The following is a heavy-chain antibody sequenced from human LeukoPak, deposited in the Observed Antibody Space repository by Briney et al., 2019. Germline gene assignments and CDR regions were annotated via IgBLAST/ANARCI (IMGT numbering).Heavy chain of an antibody. V-gene: IGHV4-4*02. CDR1: GDSISSSNW. Sequence: SGTLSLTCTVSGDSISSSNWWSWVRQPPGKGLEWIGEIYHSGSTNYNPSLKSRVTISVDTSKNQFSLKLSSVTAADTAVYYCARQGYSYGRPFDYWGQGTLVTVSS. J-gene: IGHJ4*02. D-gene: IGHD5-18*01. CDR3: ARQGYSYGRPFDY. CDR2: IYHSGST.